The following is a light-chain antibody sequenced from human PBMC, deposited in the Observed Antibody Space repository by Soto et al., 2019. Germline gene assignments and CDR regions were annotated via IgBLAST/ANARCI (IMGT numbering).Light chain of an antibody. CDR1: QSVRSN. V-gene: IGKV3-15*01. CDR2: GAS. J-gene: IGKJ1*01. CDR3: QQYNRWLART. Sequence: EIVMTQSPAILSVSPGERATLSCRASQSVRSNLAWFQQKPGQAPRLLIYGASSRATGIPARFSASGSGTDFTLTISSLQSEDFAVYYCQQYNRWLARTLGQGTKVEIK.